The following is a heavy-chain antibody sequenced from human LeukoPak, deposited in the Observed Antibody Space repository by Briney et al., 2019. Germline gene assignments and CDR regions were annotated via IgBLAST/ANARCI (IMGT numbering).Heavy chain of an antibody. J-gene: IGHJ1*01. D-gene: IGHD1-1*01. V-gene: IGHV3-66*01. CDR1: EFTVSSNY. CDR3: VREYAGDPGYPQH. CDR2: IYSAGST. Sequence: GGSLRLSCAASEFTVSSNYMSWVRQAPGKGLEWVSVIYSAGSTYYADSVKGRFTSSRDNSKNTVYLQMNSLRVEDTAVYYCVREYAGDPGYPQHWGQGTLVIVSS.